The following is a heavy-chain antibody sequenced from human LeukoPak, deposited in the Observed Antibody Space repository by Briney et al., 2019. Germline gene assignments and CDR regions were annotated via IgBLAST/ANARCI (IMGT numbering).Heavy chain of an antibody. CDR1: GGSISTYY. CDR2: LSSSGTT. CDR3: AREVSGSDYYRVYDY. J-gene: IGHJ4*02. Sequence: PSETLSLTCTVSGGSISTYYWSWIRQPAGKGLEWIGRLSSSGTTNYNTSLKSRVTMSVDTSTNQLSLNLTSVTAADTAVYYCAREVSGSDYYRVYDYWGQGTLVTVSS. D-gene: IGHD3-3*01. V-gene: IGHV4-4*07.